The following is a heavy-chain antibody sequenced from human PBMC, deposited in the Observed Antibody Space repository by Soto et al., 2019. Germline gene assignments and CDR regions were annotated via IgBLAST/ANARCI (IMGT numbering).Heavy chain of an antibody. J-gene: IGHJ6*02. Sequence: EVQLLESGGGLVQPRGSLRLSCAASGFSFSSYAMNWVRQAPGKGLECVSVISGSDSSTYYADSVEGRFTISRDNSKNTLYLQMNSLRAEDTAVYYCARVLCGSSSCHYYFYGMDVWGQGTTVTVSS. CDR3: ARVLCGSSSCHYYFYGMDV. D-gene: IGHD6-6*01. CDR1: GFSFSSYA. V-gene: IGHV3-23*01. CDR2: ISGSDSST.